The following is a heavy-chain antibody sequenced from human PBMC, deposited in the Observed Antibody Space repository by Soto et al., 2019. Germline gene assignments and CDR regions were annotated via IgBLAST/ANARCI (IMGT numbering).Heavy chain of an antibody. CDR2: IKQDGSEK. Sequence: PGGSLRLSCAASGFTFSSYWMSWVRQAPGKGLEWVANIKQDGSEKYYVDSVKGRFTISRDNAKNSMYLQMNSLRAEDSSVYYFARVPNFPTVTTRIDPWGQGTLVTVSS. J-gene: IGHJ5*02. CDR1: GFTFSSYW. V-gene: IGHV3-7*01. CDR3: ARVPNFPTVTTRIDP. D-gene: IGHD4-4*01.